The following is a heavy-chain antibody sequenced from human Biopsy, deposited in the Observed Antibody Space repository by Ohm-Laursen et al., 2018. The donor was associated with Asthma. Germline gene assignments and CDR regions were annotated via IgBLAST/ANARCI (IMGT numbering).Heavy chain of an antibody. CDR3: ARAVDYSHYYGIDV. CDR1: GYTFNGAG. J-gene: IGHJ6*02. Sequence: EASVKVSCKTSGYTFNGAGITWVRQAPGQGLEWMGWISVYNGNTKVAQKLQDRVTMITDTSTSTAYMESRSLRSDDTAVYFCARAVDYSHYYGIDVWGQGTTVTVS. V-gene: IGHV1-18*01. D-gene: IGHD3-10*01. CDR2: ISVYNGNT.